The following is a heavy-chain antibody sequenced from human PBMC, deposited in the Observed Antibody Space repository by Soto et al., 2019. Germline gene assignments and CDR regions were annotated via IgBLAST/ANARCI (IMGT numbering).Heavy chain of an antibody. V-gene: IGHV1-46*01. CDR3: ARVYCSGGSCYGLDY. D-gene: IGHD2-15*01. J-gene: IGHJ4*02. Sequence: QVQLVQSGAEVKKPGASVKVSCKASGYTFTSYYMHWVRQAPGQGLEWMGIINPTSSTSYAQKFQGRVNXTXXXSXXTVHMELSSLRSEDQAVYYCARVYCSGGSCYGLDYWGQGTRVTVSS. CDR1: GYTFTSYY. CDR2: INPTSST.